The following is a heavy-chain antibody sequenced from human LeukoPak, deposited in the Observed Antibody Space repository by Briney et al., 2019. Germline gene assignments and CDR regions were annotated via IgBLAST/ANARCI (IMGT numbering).Heavy chain of an antibody. CDR2: IKQDGSEK. V-gene: IGHV3-7*04. Sequence: GGSLRLSCAASGFTFSNYWMSWVRQAPGKGLEWVANIKQDGSEKNYVDSVKGRFTISRDNAQNSLHPQMNSLRAEDTAVYYCARGGGYPPPAAFDIWGQGTMVTVSS. CDR1: GFTFSNYW. J-gene: IGHJ3*02. D-gene: IGHD3-22*01. CDR3: ARGGGYPPPAAFDI.